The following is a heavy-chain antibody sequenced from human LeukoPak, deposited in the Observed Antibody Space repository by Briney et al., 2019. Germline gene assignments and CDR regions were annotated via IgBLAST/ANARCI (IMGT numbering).Heavy chain of an antibody. CDR1: GFTFNTYG. CDR3: ARAPMYYYDSSGYYPY. D-gene: IGHD3-22*01. V-gene: IGHV3-48*01. CDR2: ISSDSTTT. J-gene: IGHJ4*02. Sequence: GGSLRLSCAASGFTFNTYGMNWVRQAPGKGLEWISYISSDSTTTYYADSVKGRFIISRDNAKNSLFLHMNSLRAEDTAVYYCARAPMYYYDSSGYYPYWGQGTLVTVSS.